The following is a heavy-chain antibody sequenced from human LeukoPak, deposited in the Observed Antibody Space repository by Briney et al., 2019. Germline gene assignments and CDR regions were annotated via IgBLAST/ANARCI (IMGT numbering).Heavy chain of an antibody. D-gene: IGHD3-10*02. CDR1: GFTFSSYA. V-gene: IGHV3-30*04. J-gene: IGHJ4*02. Sequence: PGRSLRLSCAASGFTFSSYAMHWVRQVPGKGLEWVAVISYDGSNKYYADSVKGRFTISRDNSKNTLYLQMNSLRAEDTAVYYCARTCSGSCHFVYWGQGTLVTVSS. CDR2: ISYDGSNK. CDR3: ARTCSGSCHFVY.